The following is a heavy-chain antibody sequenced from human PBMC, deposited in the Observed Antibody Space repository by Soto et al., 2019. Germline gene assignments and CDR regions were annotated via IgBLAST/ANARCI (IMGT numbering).Heavy chain of an antibody. CDR3: ARAKSPYVDTAMVIGY. V-gene: IGHV1-46*01. Sequence: ASVKVSCKASGYAFTGYAMHWVRQAPGQGLEWMGIINPSGGSTSYAQKFQGRVTMTRDTSTSTVYMELSSLRSEDTAVYYCARAKSPYVDTAMVIGYWGQGTLVTVSS. D-gene: IGHD5-18*01. J-gene: IGHJ4*02. CDR2: INPSGGST. CDR1: GYAFTGYA.